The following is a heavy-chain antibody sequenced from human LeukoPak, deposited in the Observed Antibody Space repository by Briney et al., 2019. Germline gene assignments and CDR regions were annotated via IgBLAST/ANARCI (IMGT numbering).Heavy chain of an antibody. CDR2: ISSDGSNK. CDR3: ASDALFQLLRYFDY. D-gene: IGHD2-2*01. Sequence: PGGSLRLSCAASGFTFSSYSMNWVRQAPGKGLEWVAVISSDGSNKFYADSVKGRFTISRDNSKKTLYLQMNSLRAEDTAIYYCASDALFQLLRYFDYWGQGTLVTVSS. J-gene: IGHJ4*02. CDR1: GFTFSSYS. V-gene: IGHV3-30*03.